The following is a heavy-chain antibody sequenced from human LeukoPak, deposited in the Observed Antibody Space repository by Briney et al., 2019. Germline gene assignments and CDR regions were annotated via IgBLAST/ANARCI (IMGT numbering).Heavy chain of an antibody. CDR2: IYYSGST. D-gene: IGHD3-16*01. J-gene: IGHJ4*02. V-gene: IGHV4-39*01. CDR3: ASQRGDFDY. Sequence: SETLSLTCTVSGGSISSSSYYRGWIRQPPGKGLEWIGSIYYSGSTYYNPSLKSRVTISVDTSKNQFSLKLSSVTAADTAVYYCASQRGDFDYWGQGTLVTVSS. CDR1: GGSISSSSYY.